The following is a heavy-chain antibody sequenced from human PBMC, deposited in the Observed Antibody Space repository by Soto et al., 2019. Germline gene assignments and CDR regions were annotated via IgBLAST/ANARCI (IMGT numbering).Heavy chain of an antibody. V-gene: IGHV3-30*18. J-gene: IGHJ6*02. CDR3: AKDTINFWRAAAVYRMDV. D-gene: IGHD6-13*01. CDR1: GVTFSSYG. CDR2: ISYDGSNK. Sequence: PAGSLRLSCAASGVTFSSYGMYWVRQAPGKGLAWVAVISYDGSNKYYADSVKGRFTISRDNSKSTLYLQMNSLRAEDTAVYYCAKDTINFWRAAAVYRMDVWGQGTTVTVS.